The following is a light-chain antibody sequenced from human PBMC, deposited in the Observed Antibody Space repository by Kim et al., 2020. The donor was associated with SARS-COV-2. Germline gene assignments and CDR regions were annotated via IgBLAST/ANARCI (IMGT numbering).Light chain of an antibody. J-gene: IGKJ1*01. Sequence: EIVLTQSPGTLSLSPGERATLSCRASQSVSNISLAWYQQKPGQAPRLLIYGASSRATGIPDRFSGSGSGTDFTLTISRLEPEDFAVYYCQRFGSSPRTFGQGTKVDIK. CDR3: QRFGSSPRT. CDR1: QSVSNIS. V-gene: IGKV3-20*01. CDR2: GAS.